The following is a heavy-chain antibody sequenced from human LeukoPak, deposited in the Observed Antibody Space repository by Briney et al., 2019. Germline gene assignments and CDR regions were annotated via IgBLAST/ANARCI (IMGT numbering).Heavy chain of an antibody. D-gene: IGHD1-1*01. CDR2: IRSNGETT. CDR3: AKGQELDDGVFDS. J-gene: IGHJ4*02. V-gene: IGHV3-23*01. Sequence: GGSLRLSCAAPGFTFSSIAMTWVRQAPGKGLEWVSTIRSNGETTYNADSVKGRFTISRDNSKKTLYLQLNSLRVEDTAIYYCAKGQELDDGVFDSWGQGTLVTVSS. CDR1: GFTFSSIA.